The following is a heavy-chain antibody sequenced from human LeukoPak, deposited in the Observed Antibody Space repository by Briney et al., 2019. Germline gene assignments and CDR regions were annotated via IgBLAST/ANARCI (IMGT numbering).Heavy chain of an antibody. CDR2: ISSSSSTI. CDR3: ARGAYYYED. V-gene: IGHV3-48*01. D-gene: IGHD3-22*01. Sequence: GGSLRLSCAASGFTFSSHNMNWVRQAPGKGLEWVSYISSSSSTIYYADSVKGRFTISRDNAKNSLYLQMNSLRAEDTAVYYCARGAYYYEDWGQGTLVTVSS. J-gene: IGHJ4*02. CDR1: GFTFSSHN.